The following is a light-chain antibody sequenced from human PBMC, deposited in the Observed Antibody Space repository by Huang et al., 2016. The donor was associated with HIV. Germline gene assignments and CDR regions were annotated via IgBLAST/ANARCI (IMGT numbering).Light chain of an antibody. Sequence: IVLTQTPLSLSVTPGQPASISCKSSQSLLHSDGRTYLSWYFQRPGQSPHLLIFEASRRFSGQPDRFSGSGSGTDFTLKISRVEADDVGIYYCMQGKEVPRTFGQETKVDIK. CDR2: EAS. J-gene: IGKJ1*01. V-gene: IGKV2-29*03. CDR3: MQGKEVPRT. CDR1: QSLLHSDGRTY.